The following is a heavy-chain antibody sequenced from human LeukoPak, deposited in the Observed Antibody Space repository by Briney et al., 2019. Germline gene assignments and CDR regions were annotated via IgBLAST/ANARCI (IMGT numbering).Heavy chain of an antibody. Sequence: GGSLRLSCGASGFTFSSYAMSWVRQAPGKGLEWVSAISGSGGSTSYADSVKGRFIIARDNSKNTVFLHMNSLRAEDTAVYYCAARFNTHFDYWGQGTLVTVSS. J-gene: IGHJ4*02. V-gene: IGHV3-23*01. D-gene: IGHD3-3*01. CDR2: ISGSGGST. CDR3: AARFNTHFDY. CDR1: GFTFSSYA.